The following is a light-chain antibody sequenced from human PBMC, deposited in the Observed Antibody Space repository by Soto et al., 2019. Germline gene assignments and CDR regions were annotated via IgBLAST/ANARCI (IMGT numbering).Light chain of an antibody. J-gene: IGKJ5*01. CDR3: QQCYSTPFT. CDR1: QSSSST. Sequence: DIQMTQSPASLSVSPGERVTITCRASQSSSSTLNWYQQKPWKAPKLLIYAASSLQSGVPSRFSGSGSGTDFTLTISSLQPEDFATYYCQQCYSTPFTFGQGTRLEI. CDR2: AAS. V-gene: IGKV1-39*01.